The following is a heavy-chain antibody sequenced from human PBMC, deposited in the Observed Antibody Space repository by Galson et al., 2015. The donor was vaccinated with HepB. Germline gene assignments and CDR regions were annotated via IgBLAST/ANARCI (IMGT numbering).Heavy chain of an antibody. Sequence: SVKVSCKASGYTFTNYEVNWVRQAAGQGPEWMGWMNPDTENTAYARNFQGRITMTGDTSIDTAYMTLSSLTSEDTAMYYCARGLRVQGNTYFFDYWGQGTLVTVSA. J-gene: IGHJ4*02. V-gene: IGHV1-8*01. CDR3: ARGLRVQGNTYFFDY. CDR2: MNPDTENT. CDR1: GYTFTNYE. D-gene: IGHD3-10*01.